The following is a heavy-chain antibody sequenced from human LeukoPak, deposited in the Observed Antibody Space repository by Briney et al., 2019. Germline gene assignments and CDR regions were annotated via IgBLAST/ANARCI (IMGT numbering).Heavy chain of an antibody. CDR3: VARDGGYGDY. CDR1: GGSISSSSYY. D-gene: IGHD5-24*01. Sequence: ETLSLTCTVSGGSISSSSYYWGWIRQAPGKGLEWVATIKQDGSEKYYVGSVKGRFTISRDNAKNSLYLQMNNLRAEDTAVYYCVARDGGYGDYWGQGTLVTVSS. J-gene: IGHJ4*02. CDR2: IKQDGSEK. V-gene: IGHV3-7*03.